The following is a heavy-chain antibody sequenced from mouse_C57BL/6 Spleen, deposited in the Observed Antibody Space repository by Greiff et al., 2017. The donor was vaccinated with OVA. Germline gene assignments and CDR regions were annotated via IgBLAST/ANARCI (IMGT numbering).Heavy chain of an antibody. J-gene: IGHJ3*01. CDR3: ARSAVYYDYDGGAWFAY. CDR1: GYTFTSYW. V-gene: IGHV1-52*01. Sequence: QVQLKQPGAELVRPGSSVKLSCKASGYTFTSYWMHWVKPRPIQGLEWIGNIDPSDSETHYNQKFKDKAKLTVDKASSTAYMQLHSLTTDDSAVYYYARSAVYYDYDGGAWFAYWGQGTLGTVSA. CDR2: IDPSDSET. D-gene: IGHD2-4*01.